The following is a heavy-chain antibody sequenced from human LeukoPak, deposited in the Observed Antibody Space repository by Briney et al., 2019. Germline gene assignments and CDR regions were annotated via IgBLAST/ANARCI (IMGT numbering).Heavy chain of an antibody. J-gene: IGHJ4*02. CDR3: ARLGHSSSHLDY. CDR1: GGSISSYY. D-gene: IGHD6-13*01. CDR2: IYYSGST. V-gene: IGHV4-59*08. Sequence: SETLSLTCTVSGGSISSYYWSWIRQPPGKGLEWIGYIYYSGSTNYNPSLKSRVTISVDTSKNQFSLKLSSVTAADTAVYYCARLGHSSSHLDYWGQGTLVTVSS.